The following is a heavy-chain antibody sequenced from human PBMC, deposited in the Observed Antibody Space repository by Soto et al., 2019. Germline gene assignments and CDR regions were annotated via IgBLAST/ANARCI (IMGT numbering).Heavy chain of an antibody. J-gene: IGHJ6*02. CDR3: ARGGGRGIAACNYYYYGMDV. V-gene: IGHV4-34*01. D-gene: IGHD6-13*01. Sequence: SETLSLTCAVYGGSFSGYYWSWIRQPPGKGLEWIGEINHSGSTNYNPSLKSRVTISVDTSKNQFSLKLSSVTAADTAVYYCARGGGRGIAACNYYYYGMDVWGQGTTVTVSS. CDR1: GGSFSGYY. CDR2: INHSGST.